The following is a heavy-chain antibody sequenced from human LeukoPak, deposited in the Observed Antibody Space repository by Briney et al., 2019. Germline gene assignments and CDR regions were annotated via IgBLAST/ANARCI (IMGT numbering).Heavy chain of an antibody. CDR1: GFTFRRYG. D-gene: IGHD3-22*01. CDR3: ARELTYYYDSSGPTPAFDI. Sequence: PGGSLRLSCAASGFTFRRYGMTWVRQAPGKGLEWVSGINWNGGSTGYADSVKGRFTISRDNAKNSLYLQMNSLRAEDTALYYCARELTYYYDSSGPTPAFDIWGQGTMVTVSS. CDR2: INWNGGST. J-gene: IGHJ3*02. V-gene: IGHV3-20*04.